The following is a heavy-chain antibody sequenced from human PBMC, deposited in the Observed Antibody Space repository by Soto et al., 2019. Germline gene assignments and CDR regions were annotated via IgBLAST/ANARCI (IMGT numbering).Heavy chain of an antibody. CDR2: IIPIFGTA. CDR1: GGTFSSYS. V-gene: IGHV1-69*01. D-gene: IGHD1-26*01. Sequence: QVQLVLSGAEVKKPGSSVKVSCKASGGTFSSYSINWVRQAPGQGLEWMGEIIPIFGTANYAQKFQGRVTITADESTSTAYMELSSLRSEDTDVYYCARDGGRHSGGIDYWGQGTLVTVSS. CDR3: ARDGGRHSGGIDY. J-gene: IGHJ4*02.